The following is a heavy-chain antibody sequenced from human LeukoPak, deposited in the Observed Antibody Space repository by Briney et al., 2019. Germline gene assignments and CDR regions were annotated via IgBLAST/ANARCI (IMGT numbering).Heavy chain of an antibody. CDR1: GYTFTNYG. CDR3: ARGSPDDAFDI. D-gene: IGHD6-13*01. J-gene: IGHJ3*02. V-gene: IGHV1-18*01. CDR2: ISAYNDNT. Sequence: ASVKVSCKTSGYTFTNYGISWVRQAPGQGLEWMRWISAYNDNTNYAQKFQGRVTMTSDTSTSTAYMELRSLISDDTAVYYCARGSPDDAFDIWGQGTMVTVSS.